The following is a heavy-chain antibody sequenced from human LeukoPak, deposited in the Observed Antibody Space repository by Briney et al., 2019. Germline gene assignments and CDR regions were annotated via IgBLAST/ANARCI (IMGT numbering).Heavy chain of an antibody. Sequence: GGSLRLSCAASGFTFSSYAMHWVRQAPGKGLEWVAVISYDGSNKYYADSVKGRFTISRDNSKNTLYLQMNSLRAEDTAVYYCASLVATMLWGQGTLVTVSS. D-gene: IGHD5-12*01. CDR2: ISYDGSNK. CDR1: GFTFSSYA. V-gene: IGHV3-30-3*01. CDR3: ASLVATML. J-gene: IGHJ4*02.